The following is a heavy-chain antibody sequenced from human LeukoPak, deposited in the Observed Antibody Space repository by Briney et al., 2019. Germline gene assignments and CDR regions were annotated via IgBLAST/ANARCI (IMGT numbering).Heavy chain of an antibody. V-gene: IGHV3-21*01. CDR1: GFTFSSYS. J-gene: IGHJ3*02. Sequence: GGSLRLSCAASGFTFSSYSMNWVRQAPGKGLKWVSSISSSSSYIYYADSVKGRFTISRDNAKNSLYLQMNSLRAEDTAVYYCARGGYGDGLSDAFDIWGQGTMVTVSS. D-gene: IGHD4-17*01. CDR3: ARGGYGDGLSDAFDI. CDR2: ISSSSSYI.